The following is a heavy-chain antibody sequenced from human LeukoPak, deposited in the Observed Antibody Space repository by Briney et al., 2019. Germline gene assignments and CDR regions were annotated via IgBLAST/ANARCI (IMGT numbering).Heavy chain of an antibody. CDR3: AQPTEGVIAAAPYYYYAMDV. CDR1: GCTFSTYA. V-gene: IGHV3-23*01. Sequence: GGALRLSCAASGCTFSTYAMSWVRQAPCKGLEGVAAICGGGGSTYYEDSVKGRFTISRDNSKNTLYLQMNSLRAEDTAVYYCAQPTEGVIAAAPYYYYAMDVWGQRTTVTVSS. J-gene: IGHJ6*02. CDR2: ICGGGGST. D-gene: IGHD6-13*01.